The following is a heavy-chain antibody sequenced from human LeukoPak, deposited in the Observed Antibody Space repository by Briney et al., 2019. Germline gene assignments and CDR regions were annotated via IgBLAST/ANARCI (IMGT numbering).Heavy chain of an antibody. J-gene: IGHJ4*02. CDR2: IYQSGST. CDR3: AREAEWASSWVDY. V-gene: IGHV4-38-2*02. D-gene: IGHD6-13*01. Sequence: SETLSLTCTVSNYSISSGYYWGWIRQPPGKGLEFIGSIYQSGSTYYNPSLESRVTISVDTSRNQFSLKLSSVTAADTAVYFCAREAEWASSWVDYWGQGTLVTVSS. CDR1: NYSISSGYY.